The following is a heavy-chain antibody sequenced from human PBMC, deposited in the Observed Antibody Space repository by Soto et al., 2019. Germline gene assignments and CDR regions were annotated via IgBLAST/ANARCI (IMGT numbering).Heavy chain of an antibody. CDR3: ARWVPPYITMVRGVLTRYGMDV. CDR2: IIPIFGTA. CDR1: GGTFSSYA. Sequence: QVQLVQSGAEVKKPGSSVKVSCKASGGTFSSYAISWVRQAPGQGLEWMGGIIPIFGTANYAQKFQGRVTITADESTSTAYMELSSLRSEDTAVYYCARWVPPYITMVRGVLTRYGMDVWGQGTTVTVSS. V-gene: IGHV1-69*01. J-gene: IGHJ6*02. D-gene: IGHD3-10*01.